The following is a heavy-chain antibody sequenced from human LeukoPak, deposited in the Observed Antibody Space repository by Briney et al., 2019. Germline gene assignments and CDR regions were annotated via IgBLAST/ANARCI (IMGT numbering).Heavy chain of an antibody. D-gene: IGHD3-16*02. Sequence: SETLSLTCTVSGGSISSSSYYWGWIRQPPGKGLEWIGSIYYSGSTYYNPSLKSRVTISVDTSKNQFSLKLSSVTAADTAVYYCARRVGYDYVWGSYRPAHYFDYWGQGTLVTVSS. CDR2: IYYSGST. J-gene: IGHJ4*02. V-gene: IGHV4-39*01. CDR1: GGSISSSSYY. CDR3: ARRVGYDYVWGSYRPAHYFDY.